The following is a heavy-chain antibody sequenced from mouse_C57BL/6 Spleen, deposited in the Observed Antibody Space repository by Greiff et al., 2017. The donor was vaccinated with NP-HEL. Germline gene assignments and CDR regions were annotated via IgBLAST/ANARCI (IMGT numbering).Heavy chain of an antibody. J-gene: IGHJ3*01. CDR1: GYTFTDYY. Sequence: QVQLKESGAELVRPGASVKLSCKASGYTFTDYYINWVKQRPGQGLEWIARIYPGSGNTYYNEKFKGKATLTAEKSSSTAYMQLSSLTSEDSAVYFCAQEVGGFGSSYGAYWGQGTLVTVSA. V-gene: IGHV1-76*01. CDR3: AQEVGGFGSSYGAY. D-gene: IGHD1-1*01. CDR2: IYPGSGNT.